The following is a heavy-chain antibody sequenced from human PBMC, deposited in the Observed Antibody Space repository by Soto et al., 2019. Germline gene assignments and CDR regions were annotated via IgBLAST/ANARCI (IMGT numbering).Heavy chain of an antibody. CDR1: GGSFSGYY. D-gene: IGHD3-9*01. CDR2: INHSGST. CDR3: ARARTFYDILTGYSTPDAFDI. Sequence: SETLSLTCAVDGGSFSGYYWSWIRQPPGKGLEWIGEINHSGSTNYNPSLKSRVTISVDTSKNQFSLKLSSVTAADTAVYYCARARTFYDILTGYSTPDAFDIWGQGTMVPVSS. J-gene: IGHJ3*02. V-gene: IGHV4-34*01.